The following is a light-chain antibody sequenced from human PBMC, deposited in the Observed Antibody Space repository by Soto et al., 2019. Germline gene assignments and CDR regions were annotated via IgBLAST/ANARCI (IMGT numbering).Light chain of an antibody. V-gene: IGLV1-44*01. Sequence: QSALTQPPSASETPGQTVSISCSGSNSNIASNTVNWYKHLPGTAPKLLIYYNNQRPSGVPDRFSGSKSGTSASLAISGLQSEDESDYYCAAWDDTLKRYVFGTGTRSPS. CDR2: YNN. CDR1: NSNIASNT. J-gene: IGLJ1*01. CDR3: AAWDDTLKRYV.